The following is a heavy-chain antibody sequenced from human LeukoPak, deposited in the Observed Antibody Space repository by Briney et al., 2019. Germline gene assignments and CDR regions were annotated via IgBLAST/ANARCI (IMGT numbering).Heavy chain of an antibody. CDR3: ATTLTVTTGFY. Sequence: PGGSLRLSCAASGFTFSTYWMMWVRQAPGKGLEWVASIMYDGSQKYYVDSVKGRFTVSRDNAKNSLYLQMNGLRAEDTAVYYCATTLTVTTGFYWGQGTLVTVSS. J-gene: IGHJ4*02. CDR2: IMYDGSQK. D-gene: IGHD4-17*01. V-gene: IGHV3-7*01. CDR1: GFTFSTYW.